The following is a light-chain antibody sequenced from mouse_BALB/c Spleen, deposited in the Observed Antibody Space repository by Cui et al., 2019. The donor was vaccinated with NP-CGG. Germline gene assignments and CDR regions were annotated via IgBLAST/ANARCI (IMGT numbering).Light chain of an antibody. CDR3: ALWYSNHWV. V-gene: IGLV1*01. CDR1: TGAVTTSNY. CDR2: GTN. Sequence: QAVLPQKSALTTSPGETVTLTCRSSTGAVTTSNYANWVQEKPDHLFTGLIGGTNNRVPGVPARFSGSLIGDKAALTITGAQTEDEAIYFCALWYSNHWVFGGGTKLTVL. J-gene: IGLJ1*01.